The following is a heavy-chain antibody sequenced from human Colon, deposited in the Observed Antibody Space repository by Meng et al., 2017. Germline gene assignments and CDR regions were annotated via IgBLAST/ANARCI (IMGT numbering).Heavy chain of an antibody. CDR2: INPNSGGK. CDR3: ARENGGSDDYGGNFDY. D-gene: IGHD4-23*01. V-gene: IGHV1-2*03. CDR1: SSPLPAHY. Sequence: VPLGPSGAEVKHLAASCQPLSHALSSPLPAHYMHGVLQAPGHGLGGMGRINPNSGGKNYAQKFQGRVTMTRDTSISTAYMELSRLRSDDTAVYYCARENGGSDDYGGNFDYWGQGTLVTVSS. J-gene: IGHJ4*02.